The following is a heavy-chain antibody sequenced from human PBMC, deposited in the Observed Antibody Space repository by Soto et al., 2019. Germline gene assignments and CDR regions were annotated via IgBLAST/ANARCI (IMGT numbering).Heavy chain of an antibody. CDR3: ARIEVVPSALDP. CDR1: GVSISSSHW. CDR2: VYHSGSA. J-gene: IGHJ5*02. D-gene: IGHD2-2*01. Sequence: SETLSLTCDVSGVSISSSHWWCWLRQPPGKGLEWIGEVYHSGSANYNPSLKSRVSMSVDKSKNQFSLRLTSVTAADTALYFCARIEVVPSALDPWGQGTLVTVYS. V-gene: IGHV4-4*02.